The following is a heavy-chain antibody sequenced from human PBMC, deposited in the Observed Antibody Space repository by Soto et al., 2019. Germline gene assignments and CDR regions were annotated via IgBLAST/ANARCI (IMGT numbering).Heavy chain of an antibody. CDR3: ATLTTYDILTGFYPC. CDR1: GFTVNSNY. Sequence: EVQLVESGGGLVQPGGSLRLSCAASGFTVNSNYMSWVRQAPGKGLEWVSVIYSDGRTYYADSVKGRFIISRDNSNNTLYFQMNSLRAEDTAVYYCATLTTYDILTGFYPCWGPGTLVTVSS. D-gene: IGHD3-9*01. V-gene: IGHV3-66*01. J-gene: IGHJ4*02. CDR2: IYSDGRT.